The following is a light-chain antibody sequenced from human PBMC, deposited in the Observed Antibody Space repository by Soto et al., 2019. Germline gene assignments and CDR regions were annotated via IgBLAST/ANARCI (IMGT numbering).Light chain of an antibody. J-gene: IGLJ3*02. CDR2: EVS. CDR3: SSYTSSSTPNWV. CDR1: SSAVGGYNY. Sequence: QSALTQPASVSGSPGPSITLSCTGTSSAVGGYNYVSWYQQHPGKAPKLMIYEVSNRPSGVSNRFSGSKSGNTASLTISGLQAEDEADYYCSSYTSSSTPNWVFGGGTQLTV. V-gene: IGLV2-14*01.